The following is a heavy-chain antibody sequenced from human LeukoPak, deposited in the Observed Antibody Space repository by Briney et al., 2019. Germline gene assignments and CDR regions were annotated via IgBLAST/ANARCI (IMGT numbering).Heavy chain of an antibody. CDR2: ISYSGST. D-gene: IGHD3-22*01. CDR3: ARGPYYYDSSGYNPYYYYYYGMDV. J-gene: IGHJ6*02. Sequence: PSETLSLTCTVSGGSISSGDYYWNWIRQPPGKGLEWIGYISYSGSTYYNPSLKSRVTISVDTSKSQFSLKLSSVTAADTAVYYCARGPYYYDSSGYNPYYYYYYGMDVWGQGTTVTVSS. CDR1: GGSISSGDYY. V-gene: IGHV4-30-4*01.